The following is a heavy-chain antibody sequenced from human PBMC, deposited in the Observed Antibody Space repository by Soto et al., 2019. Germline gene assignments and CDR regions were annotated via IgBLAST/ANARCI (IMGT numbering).Heavy chain of an antibody. J-gene: IGHJ4*02. Sequence: RLSCAASGFTFSNYEMNWVRQTPGKGLEWVSYISYTGSTIYYADSVRGRFTISRDNSKNSLYLQMNSLRAEDKAVYYCARGLRIYYDRSGLHYWGQGTLVTVSS. D-gene: IGHD3-22*01. V-gene: IGHV3-48*03. CDR3: ARGLRIYYDRSGLHY. CDR1: GFTFSNYE. CDR2: ISYTGSTI.